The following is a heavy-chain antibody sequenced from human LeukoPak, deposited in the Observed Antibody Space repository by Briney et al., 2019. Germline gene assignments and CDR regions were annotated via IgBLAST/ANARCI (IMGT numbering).Heavy chain of an antibody. Sequence: GGSLRLSWAAAGFTFSSYSMNWVRQAPGKGREWVSSISSSSSYIYYADSGKGRFTISRDNAKKSMYLQMNSLRAEDTAVFYCARELIGYFDYWGQGTVVTVSS. CDR1: GFTFSSYS. CDR3: ARELIGYFDY. CDR2: ISSSSSYI. D-gene: IGHD2/OR15-2a*01. J-gene: IGHJ4*02. V-gene: IGHV3-21*01.